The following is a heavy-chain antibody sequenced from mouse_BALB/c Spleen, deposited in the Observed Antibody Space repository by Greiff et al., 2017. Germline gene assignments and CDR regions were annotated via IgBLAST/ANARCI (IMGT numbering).Heavy chain of an antibody. CDR2: ISSGGST. Sequence: EVKVVESGGGLVKPGGSLKLSRAASGFTFSSYAMSWVRQTPEKRLEWVASISSGGSTYYPDSVKGRFTISRDNARNILYLQMSSLRSEDTAMYYCARGELRLREDAMDYWGQGTSVTVSS. CDR3: ARGELRLREDAMDY. D-gene: IGHD1-2*01. V-gene: IGHV5-6-5*01. CDR1: GFTFSSYA. J-gene: IGHJ4*01.